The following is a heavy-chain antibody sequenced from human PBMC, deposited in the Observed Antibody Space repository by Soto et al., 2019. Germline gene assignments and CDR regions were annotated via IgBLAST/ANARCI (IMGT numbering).Heavy chain of an antibody. CDR1: GGSISSYY. V-gene: IGHV4-59*01. D-gene: IGHD2-2*02. CDR3: ARADTPSDFDY. CDR2: IYYSGST. Sequence: SETLSFTCTVSGGSISSYYWSWIRQPPGKGLEWIGYIYYSGSTNYNPSLKSRVTISVDTSKNQFSLKLSSVTAADTAVYYCARADTPSDFDYWGQGTLVTVSS. J-gene: IGHJ4*02.